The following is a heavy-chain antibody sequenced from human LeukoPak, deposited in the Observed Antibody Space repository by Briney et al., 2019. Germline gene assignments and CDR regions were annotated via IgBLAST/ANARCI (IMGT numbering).Heavy chain of an antibody. V-gene: IGHV1-69*05. CDR3: ARERARGGSNCFDP. CDR2: IIPIFGTA. Sequence: ASVKVSCKASGGTFSSYAISWVRQAPGQGLEWMGGIIPIFGTANYAQKFQGRVTITTDESTSTAYMELSSLRSEDTAVYYCARERARGGSNCFDPWGQGTLVTVSS. J-gene: IGHJ5*02. CDR1: GGTFSSYA. D-gene: IGHD2-15*01.